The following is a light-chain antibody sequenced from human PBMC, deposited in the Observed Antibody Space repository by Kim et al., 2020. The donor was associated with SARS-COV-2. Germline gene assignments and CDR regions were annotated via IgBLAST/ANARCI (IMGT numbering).Light chain of an antibody. J-gene: IGKJ5*01. CDR3: QQYGRSPIT. V-gene: IGKV3-20*01. Sequence: PPGERATLSCRASQSGSDSNLAWYQQKAGQAPRLLIYGASSRATGIPDRFSGGGSGTDFILIISRLEPEDFGVYYCQQYGRSPITFGQGTRLEIK. CDR2: GAS. CDR1: QSGSDSN.